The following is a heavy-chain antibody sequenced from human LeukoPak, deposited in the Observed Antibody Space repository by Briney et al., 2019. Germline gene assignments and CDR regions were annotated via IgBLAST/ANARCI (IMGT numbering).Heavy chain of an antibody. D-gene: IGHD5-24*01. J-gene: IGHJ4*02. CDR1: GYSISSGYY. Sequence: SETLSLTCAVSGYSISSGYYWGWMRPPPGKGLEWIGSIYHFGSTYYNPSLKSRVTISVDTSKNQFSLKLSSVTAADTAVYYCARRGDGGYNSGFDYWGQGTLVTVSS. V-gene: IGHV4-38-2*01. CDR3: ARRGDGGYNSGFDY. CDR2: IYHFGST.